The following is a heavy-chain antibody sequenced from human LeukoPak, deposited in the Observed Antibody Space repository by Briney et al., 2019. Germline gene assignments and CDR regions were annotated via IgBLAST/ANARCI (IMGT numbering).Heavy chain of an antibody. CDR1: GQSFSGYF. D-gene: IGHD6-19*01. J-gene: IGHJ4*02. V-gene: IGHV4-34*01. Sequence: SETLSLTCAVYGQSFSGYFWRWIRQPPGKGLEWVGEINHSESTNYNPSLKSRVTISVDTSKNQFSLKLSSVTAAETAVYYCARGLYTTGWYYEYWGQGTLVTVSS. CDR3: ARGLYTTGWYYEY. CDR2: INHSEST.